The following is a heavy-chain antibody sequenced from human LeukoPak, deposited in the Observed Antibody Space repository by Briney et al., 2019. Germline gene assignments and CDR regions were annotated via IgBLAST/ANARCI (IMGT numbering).Heavy chain of an antibody. V-gene: IGHV1-2*02. CDR2: INPNSGGT. D-gene: IGHD1-1*01. Sequence: GASVKVSCKASGCTFTGYYMHWVRQAPGQGLEWMGWINPNSGGTNYAQKFQGRVTMTRDTSISTAYMELSRLRSDDTAVYYCARARRLNLYYFDYWGQGTLVTVSS. J-gene: IGHJ4*02. CDR3: ARARRLNLYYFDY. CDR1: GCTFTGYY.